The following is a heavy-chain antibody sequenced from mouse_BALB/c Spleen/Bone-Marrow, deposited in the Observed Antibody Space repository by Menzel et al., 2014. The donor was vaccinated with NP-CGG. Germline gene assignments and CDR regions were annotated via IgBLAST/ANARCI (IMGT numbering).Heavy chain of an antibody. CDR2: IYPGSGST. Sequence: QVQLQQSGPELVKPGASVKISCKASGYTFTDYYINWVKQKPKQGLEWIGWIYPGSGSTKYNEKFKGKATLTVDTSSSTAYMQLSSLTPEDTAVYFCANLGRYAMDYWGQGTSVTVSS. CDR3: ANLGRYAMDY. V-gene: IGHV1-84*02. D-gene: IGHD3-1*01. J-gene: IGHJ4*01. CDR1: GYTFTDYY.